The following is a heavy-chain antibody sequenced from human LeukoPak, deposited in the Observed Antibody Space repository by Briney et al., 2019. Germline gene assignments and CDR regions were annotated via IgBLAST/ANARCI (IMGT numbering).Heavy chain of an antibody. CDR3: AGTSAARGLYYYYYMDV. D-gene: IGHD6-6*01. J-gene: IGHJ6*03. Sequence: SETLSLTCTVSGGSISSSTYYWGWIRQPPGKGLEWIGEINHSGSTNYNPSLKSRVTVSVDTSKNQFSLKLSSVTAADTAVYYCAGTSAARGLYYYYYMDVWGKGTTVTVSS. CDR1: GGSISSSTYY. V-gene: IGHV4-39*07. CDR2: INHSGST.